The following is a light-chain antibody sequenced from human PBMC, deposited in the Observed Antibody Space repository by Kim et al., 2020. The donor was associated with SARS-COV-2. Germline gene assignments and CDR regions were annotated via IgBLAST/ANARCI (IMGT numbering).Light chain of an antibody. CDR3: QQYNNWPPYT. CDR2: GAS. CDR1: QSVSDD. Sequence: VSPRERATPSCSASQSVSDDIAWYQHKPGQPPRLLIYGASTRATDIPVRYSVSGSGTEFTLTISSLQSVDFAVYYCQQYNNWPPYTFGQGTKLEIK. V-gene: IGKV3-15*01. J-gene: IGKJ2*01.